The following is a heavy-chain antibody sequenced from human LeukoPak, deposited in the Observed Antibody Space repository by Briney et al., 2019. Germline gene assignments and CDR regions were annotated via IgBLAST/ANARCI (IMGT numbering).Heavy chain of an antibody. CDR2: IYYSGST. Sequence: SETLSLTCTVSGGSISSGDYYWSWIRQPPGKGLEWIGYIYYSGSTYYNPSLKSRVTISVDTSKNQFSLKLSSVTAADTAVYYCAREPRRGYSSGSGFDYWGQGTLVTVSS. D-gene: IGHD6-19*01. CDR3: AREPRRGYSSGSGFDY. V-gene: IGHV4-30-4*02. CDR1: GGSISSGDYY. J-gene: IGHJ4*02.